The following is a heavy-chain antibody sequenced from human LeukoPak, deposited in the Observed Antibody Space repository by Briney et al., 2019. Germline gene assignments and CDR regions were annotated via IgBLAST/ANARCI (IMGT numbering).Heavy chain of an antibody. J-gene: IGHJ3*02. Sequence: SETLSLTCTVSGGSINSVSYYWSWIRQPPGKGLEWIGYIYYSGSTNYNPSLKSRVTISVDTSKNQFSLKLSSVTAADTAVYYCARHSSRGGAFDIWGQGTMVTVSS. CDR1: GGSINSVSYY. D-gene: IGHD6-13*01. CDR2: IYYSGST. V-gene: IGHV4-61*01. CDR3: ARHSSRGGAFDI.